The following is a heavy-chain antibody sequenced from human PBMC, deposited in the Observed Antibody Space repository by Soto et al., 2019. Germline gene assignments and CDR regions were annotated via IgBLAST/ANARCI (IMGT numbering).Heavy chain of an antibody. J-gene: IGHJ6*02. CDR2: ISYDGSNK. CDR3: AKVGVAGKIYYYYGMDV. V-gene: IGHV3-30*18. CDR1: GFTFSSYG. Sequence: GGSLRLSCAASGFTFSSYGMHWVRQAPGKGLEWVAVISYDGSNKYYADSVKGRFTISRDNSKNTLYLQMNSLRAEDTAVYYCAKVGVAGKIYYYYGMDVWGQGTTVTVSS. D-gene: IGHD6-19*01.